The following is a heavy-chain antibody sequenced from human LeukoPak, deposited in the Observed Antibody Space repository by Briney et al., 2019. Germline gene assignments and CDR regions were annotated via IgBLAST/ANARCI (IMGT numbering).Heavy chain of an antibody. CDR2: ISWDGGST. Sequence: GGSLRLSCAASGFTFDDYAMHWVRQAPGKGLEWVSLISWDGGSTYYADSVKGRFTISRDNSKNSLYLQMNSLRAEDTALYYCAKERSGGGCYASCYYYMDVWGKGTTVTVPS. J-gene: IGHJ6*03. CDR3: AKERSGGGCYASCYYYMDV. D-gene: IGHD2-15*01. CDR1: GFTFDDYA. V-gene: IGHV3-43D*03.